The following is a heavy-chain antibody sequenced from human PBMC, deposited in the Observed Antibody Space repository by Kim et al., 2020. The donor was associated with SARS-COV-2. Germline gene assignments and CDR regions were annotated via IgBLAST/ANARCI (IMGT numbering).Heavy chain of an antibody. V-gene: IGHV3-48*02. Sequence: ADSVKGRFTISRDNAKNSLYLQMNSLRDEDTAVYYCAREVGIDAQLPDYWGQGTLVTVSS. J-gene: IGHJ4*02. CDR3: AREVGIDAQLPDY. D-gene: IGHD2-15*01.